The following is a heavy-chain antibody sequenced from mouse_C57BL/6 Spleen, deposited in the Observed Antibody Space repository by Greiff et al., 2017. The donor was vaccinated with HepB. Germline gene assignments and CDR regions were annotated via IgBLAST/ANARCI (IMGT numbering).Heavy chain of an antibody. CDR3: ARASYYYGSSYWYFDV. V-gene: IGHV3-6*01. CDR1: GYSITSGYY. CDR2: ISYDGSN. J-gene: IGHJ1*03. Sequence: EVQLKESGPGLVKPSQSLSLTCSVTGYSITSGYYWNWIRQFPGNKLEWMGYISYDGSNNYNPSLKNRISITRDTSKNQFFLKLNSVTTEDTATYYCARASYYYGSSYWYFDVWGTGTTVTVSS. D-gene: IGHD1-1*01.